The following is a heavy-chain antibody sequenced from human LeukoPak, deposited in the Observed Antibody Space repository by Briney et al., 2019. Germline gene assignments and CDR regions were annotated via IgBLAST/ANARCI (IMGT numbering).Heavy chain of an antibody. V-gene: IGHV3-48*01. CDR1: GFTFSTYS. CDR2: MTGSGSSK. J-gene: IGHJ4*02. Sequence: GGSLRLSCAASGFTFSTYSMNWVRQAPGKGLEWVGYMTGSGSSKYYADSVKGRFTISRDNARNSVFLQMNNLTAEDTAVYYCARDQVTVAADYWGQGSLVTVSS. CDR3: ARDQVTVAADY. D-gene: IGHD3-10*01.